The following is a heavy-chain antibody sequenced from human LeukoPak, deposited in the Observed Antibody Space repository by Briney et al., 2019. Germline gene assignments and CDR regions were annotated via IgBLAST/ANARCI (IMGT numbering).Heavy chain of an antibody. D-gene: IGHD3-16*01. CDR2: IYHSGKT. V-gene: IGHV4-38-2*01. CDR3: ARVPDWTYVPDY. Sequence: SETLSLTCAVSGYSISSGYHWGWVRQPAGKGLEWIGSIYHSGKTYYNPSLKSRVNISVDTSTNQFSLKLSSLTAADTAVYYCARVPDWTYVPDYWGQGTLVTVSS. J-gene: IGHJ4*02. CDR1: GYSISSGYH.